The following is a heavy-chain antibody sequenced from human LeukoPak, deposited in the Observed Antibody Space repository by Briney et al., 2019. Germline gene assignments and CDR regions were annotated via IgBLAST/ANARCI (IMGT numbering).Heavy chain of an antibody. CDR3: AREYYYGSGSFNWFDP. CDR2: IYYSGST. CDR1: GGSISSYY. D-gene: IGHD3-10*01. V-gene: IGHV4-59*01. Sequence: SETLSLTCTVSGGSISSYYWSWLRQPPGKGLEWIGYIYYSGSTNYNPSLKSRVTISVDTSKNQFSLKLSSVTAADTAVYYCAREYYYGSGSFNWFDPWGQGTLVTVSS. J-gene: IGHJ5*02.